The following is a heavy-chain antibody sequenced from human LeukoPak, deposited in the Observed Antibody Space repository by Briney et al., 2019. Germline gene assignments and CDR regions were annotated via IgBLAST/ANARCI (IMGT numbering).Heavy chain of an antibody. V-gene: IGHV1-24*01. CDR1: GYTLTELS. CDR3: ATPDHRQQLGDYFDY. Sequence: ASVKVSCKVSGYTLTELSMHWVRQAPGKGLEWMGGFDPEDGETIYAQKFQGRVTMTEDTSTDTAYMELSSLRSEDTAVYYCATPDHRQQLGDYFDYWSQGTLVTVSS. CDR2: FDPEDGET. J-gene: IGHJ4*02. D-gene: IGHD6-13*01.